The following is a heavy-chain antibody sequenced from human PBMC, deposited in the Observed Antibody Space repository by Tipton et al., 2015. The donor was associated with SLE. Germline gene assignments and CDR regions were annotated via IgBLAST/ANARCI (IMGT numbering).Heavy chain of an antibody. Sequence: TLSLTCTVSGGSISSYYWSWIRQPPGKGLEWIGYIYYSGSTNYNPSLKSRVTISVDTSKNQFSLKLSSVTAADTAVYYCARDADGDYQDRRNEYCQPWGQGTLVTVSS. J-gene: IGHJ1*01. CDR3: ARDADGDYQDRRNEYCQP. CDR1: GGSISSYY. D-gene: IGHD4-17*01. V-gene: IGHV4-59*01. CDR2: IYYSGST.